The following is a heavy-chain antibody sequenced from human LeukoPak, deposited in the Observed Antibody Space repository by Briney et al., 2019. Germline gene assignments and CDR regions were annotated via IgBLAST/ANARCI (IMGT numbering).Heavy chain of an antibody. CDR3: ARSFYSSSSEGAFDY. CDR1: GGSISSSSYY. CDR2: IYYSGST. V-gene: IGHV4-39*01. D-gene: IGHD6-13*01. Sequence: PSETLSLTCTVSGGSISSSSYYWGWIRQPPGKGLEWIGSIYYSGSTYYSPSLKSRVTISVDTSKNQFSLKLTSVTAADTAVYYCARSFYSSSSEGAFDYWGQGTLVTVSS. J-gene: IGHJ4*02.